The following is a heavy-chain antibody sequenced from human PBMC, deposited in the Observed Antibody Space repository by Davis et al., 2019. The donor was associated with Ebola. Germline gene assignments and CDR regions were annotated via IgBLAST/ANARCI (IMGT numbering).Heavy chain of an antibody. V-gene: IGHV3-30*18. CDR2: ISYDGSNK. D-gene: IGHD6-13*01. Sequence: PGGSLRLSCAASGFTSTSYRMHRVPQAPGKGLEWVAVISYDGSNKYYADSVKVRFTISRDNSKNTLYLQMNSLRAKDTAVYYCAKDRIAILGYWGQGTLITVSS. CDR1: GFTSTSYR. J-gene: IGHJ4*02. CDR3: AKDRIAILGY.